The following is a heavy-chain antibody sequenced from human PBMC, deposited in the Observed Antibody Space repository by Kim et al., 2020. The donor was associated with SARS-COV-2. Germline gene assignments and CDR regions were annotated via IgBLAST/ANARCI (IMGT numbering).Heavy chain of an antibody. D-gene: IGHD2-15*01. J-gene: IGHJ4*02. Sequence: GGSLRLSCAASGFTFSNAWMSWVRQAPGKGLEWVGRIKSKTDGGTTDYAAPVKGRFTISRDDSKNTLYLQMNSLKTEDTAVYYCTTDLRYCSGGSCYSRDYWGQGTLVTVSS. CDR1: GFTFSNAW. CDR2: IKSKTDGGTT. CDR3: TTDLRYCSGGSCYSRDY. V-gene: IGHV3-15*01.